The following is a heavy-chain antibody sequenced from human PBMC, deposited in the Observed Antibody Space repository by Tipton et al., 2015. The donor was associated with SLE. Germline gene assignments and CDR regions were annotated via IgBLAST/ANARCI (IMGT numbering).Heavy chain of an antibody. CDR2: INPNSGGT. J-gene: IGHJ3*02. V-gene: IGHV1-2*02. D-gene: IGHD7-27*01. CDR3: ARVRTGDWTYDAFDI. Sequence: QSGAEVKKPGASVKVSCKASGYTFTGYYMHWGRQAPGQGLEWMGWINPNSGGTNYAQKFQGRVTMTRDTSISTAYMELSRLRSDDTAVYYCARVRTGDWTYDAFDIWGQGTMVTVSS. CDR1: GYTFTGYY.